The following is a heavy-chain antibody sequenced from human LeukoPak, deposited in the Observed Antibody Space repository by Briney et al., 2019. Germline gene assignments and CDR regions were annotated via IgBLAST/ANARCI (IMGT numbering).Heavy chain of an antibody. J-gene: IGHJ4*02. CDR1: GGSFSGYY. D-gene: IGHD3-22*01. CDR2: INHSGST. Sequence: SETLSLTCAVYGGSFSGYYWSWIRQPPGKGLEWIGEINHSGSTNYNPSLKSRVTISVDTSKNQFSLKLSSVTAADTAVYYCARGRHYYDSSGYLESYYFDYWGQGTPVTVSS. V-gene: IGHV4-34*01. CDR3: ARGRHYYDSSGYLESYYFDY.